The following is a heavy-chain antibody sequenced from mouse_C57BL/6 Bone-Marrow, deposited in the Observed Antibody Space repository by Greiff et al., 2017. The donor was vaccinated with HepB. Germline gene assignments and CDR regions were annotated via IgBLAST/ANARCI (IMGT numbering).Heavy chain of an antibody. CDR2: IDPENGDT. Sequence: VQLQQSGAELVRPGASVKLSCTASGFNIKDDYMHWVKQRPEQGLEWIGWIDPENGDTEYASKFQGKATITADTSSNTAYLQLSSLTSEDTAVYYCTTSRYGNFFFYYWGQGTPLTVSS. V-gene: IGHV14-4*01. D-gene: IGHD2-1*01. CDR3: TTSRYGNFFFYY. J-gene: IGHJ2*01. CDR1: GFNIKDDY.